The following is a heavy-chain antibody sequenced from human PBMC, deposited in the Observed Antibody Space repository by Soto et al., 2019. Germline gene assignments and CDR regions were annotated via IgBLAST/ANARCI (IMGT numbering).Heavy chain of an antibody. D-gene: IGHD6-19*01. J-gene: IGHJ4*02. CDR1: GFTVRDS. Sequence: EVQLVETGGGLIQPGGSLKLSGSVAGFTVRDSMSWVRQAPGKGLECVSFIHSDGSTHYTDSVRGRFTISRDNSKNTLYLQMDRLRVDDTAVYFCARDASGPFDYWGQGTLVTVSS. V-gene: IGHV3-53*02. CDR2: IHSDGST. CDR3: ARDASGPFDY.